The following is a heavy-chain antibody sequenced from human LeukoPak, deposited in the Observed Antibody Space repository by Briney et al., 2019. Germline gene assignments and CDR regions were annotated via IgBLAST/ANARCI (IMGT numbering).Heavy chain of an antibody. Sequence: ASVKVSCKASGYTFTGYYMHWVRQAPGQGLEWMGWINPNSGGTNYAQKFQGRVTMTRDTSISTAYMELSRLRSDDTAVYYCVRLLDYYDSSGNWGQGTLVTVSS. CDR1: GYTFTGYY. CDR3: VRLLDYYDSSGN. D-gene: IGHD3-22*01. J-gene: IGHJ4*02. V-gene: IGHV1-2*02. CDR2: INPNSGGT.